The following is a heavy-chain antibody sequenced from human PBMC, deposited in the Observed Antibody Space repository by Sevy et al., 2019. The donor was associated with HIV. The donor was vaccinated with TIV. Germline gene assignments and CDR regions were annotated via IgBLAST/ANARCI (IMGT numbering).Heavy chain of an antibody. CDR2: IGTAAGVT. J-gene: IGHJ4*02. Sequence: GGSLRLSCAASGFTFNTYSLFWVRQTPGKGLEWLSFIGTAAGVTYYADSVKGRFTISRDNAKNSLYLQMNSLGDEDTAVYYCARCPGHYSIDYWGQGTLVTVSS. CDR1: GFTFNTYS. V-gene: IGHV3-48*02. CDR3: ARCPGHYSIDY. D-gene: IGHD2-21*01.